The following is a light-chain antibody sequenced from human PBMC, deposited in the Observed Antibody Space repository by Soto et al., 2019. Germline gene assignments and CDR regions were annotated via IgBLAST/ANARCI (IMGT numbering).Light chain of an antibody. CDR2: DAS. CDR3: QQRSNWYS. V-gene: IGKV3-11*01. J-gene: IGKJ2*03. CDR1: QSVSGY. Sequence: EIVLTQSPATLSLSPGERATLSCRASQSVSGYLAWYQQKRGQAPRLLIYDASIRATDIPARFSGSGSGTDFTLTISNLDPEDFAVYFCQQRSNWYSVGQGTKLEIK.